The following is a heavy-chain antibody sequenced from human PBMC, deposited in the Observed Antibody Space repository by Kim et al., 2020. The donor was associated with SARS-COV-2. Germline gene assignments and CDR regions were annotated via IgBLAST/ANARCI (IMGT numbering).Heavy chain of an antibody. V-gene: IGHV3-21*01. CDR1: GFTFSSYS. D-gene: IGHD6-19*01. CDR2: ISSSSSYI. Sequence: GGSLRLSCAASGFTFSSYSMNWVRQAPGKGLEWVSSISSSSSYIYYADSVKGRFTISRDNAKNSLYLQMNSLRAEHTAVYYCARGSIAVAGKKGDYWGQGTLVTVSS. CDR3: ARGSIAVAGKKGDY. J-gene: IGHJ4*02.